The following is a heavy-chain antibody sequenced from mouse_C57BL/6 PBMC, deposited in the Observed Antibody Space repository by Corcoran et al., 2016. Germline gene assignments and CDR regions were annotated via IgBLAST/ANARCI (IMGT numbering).Heavy chain of an antibody. D-gene: IGHD1-1*01. CDR3: ARRDYGSSSWFAY. Sequence: EVQLQQSGPELVKPGASVKIPCKASGYTFTDYNMDWVKQSHGKSLEWIGDINPNNGGTIYNQKFKGKATLTVDKSSSTAYMELRSLTSEDTAVYYCARRDYGSSSWFAYWGQGTLATVSA. CDR2: INPNNGGT. CDR1: GYTFTDYN. J-gene: IGHJ3*01. V-gene: IGHV1-18*01.